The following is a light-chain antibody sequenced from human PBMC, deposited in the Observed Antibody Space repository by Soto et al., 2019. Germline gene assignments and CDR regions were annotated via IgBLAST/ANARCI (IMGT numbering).Light chain of an antibody. Sequence: QSVLTQPPSASGTPGQRVTISCSGSSSNIGSNYVYWYQQLPATAPKLLIYRNNQRPSGVPDRFSGSKSGTSASLAISGLRSEDEADYYCAAWDDSLSAVVFGGGTTLTVL. V-gene: IGLV1-47*01. CDR3: AAWDDSLSAVV. CDR2: RNN. J-gene: IGLJ3*02. CDR1: SSNIGSNY.